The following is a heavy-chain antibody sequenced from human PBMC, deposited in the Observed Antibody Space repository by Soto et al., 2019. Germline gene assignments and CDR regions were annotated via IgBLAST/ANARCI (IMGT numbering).Heavy chain of an antibody. CDR1: GYTFTSYG. D-gene: IGHD2-15*01. V-gene: IGHV1-18*04. Sequence: GASVKVSCKASGYTFTSYGISWVRQAPGQGLEWMGWISAYNGNTNYAQKFQGRVTITADESTSTAYMELSSLRSEDTAVYYCARGRIVVEVAATHYYYYYGMDVWGQGTTVTVSS. CDR3: ARGRIVVEVAATHYYYYYGMDV. J-gene: IGHJ6*02. CDR2: ISAYNGNT.